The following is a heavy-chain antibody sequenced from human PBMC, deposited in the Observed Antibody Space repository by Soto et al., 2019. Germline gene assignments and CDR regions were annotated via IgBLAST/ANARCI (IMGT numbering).Heavy chain of an antibody. CDR3: ARDRPGISVIRAVKTYNYFDP. D-gene: IGHD3-10*01. Sequence: EASVKVSCKASGYNFLTYGISWLRQAPGRGLEWMGWISTDNTHRNYAQNFQERVTMTTDTSTNTAYMELRSLRSDDTATYYCARDRPGISVIRAVKTYNYFDPWGQGTLVTVSS. V-gene: IGHV1-18*01. CDR2: ISTDNTHR. J-gene: IGHJ5*02. CDR1: GYNFLTYG.